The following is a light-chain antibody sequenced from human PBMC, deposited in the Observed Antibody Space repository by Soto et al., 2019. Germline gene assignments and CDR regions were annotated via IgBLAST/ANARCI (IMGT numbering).Light chain of an antibody. CDR3: QQYSSWPLT. J-gene: IGKJ4*01. CDR1: QSVINDY. CDR2: GVS. V-gene: IGKV3-15*01. Sequence: EIVMTQSPATLSVSPGERATLSCRASQSVINDYLAWYQQKPGQAPRLLIYGVSTRDTGIPARFSGSGSGTEFTLTISSLQSEDFAVYYCQQYSSWPLTFGGGTKVEIK.